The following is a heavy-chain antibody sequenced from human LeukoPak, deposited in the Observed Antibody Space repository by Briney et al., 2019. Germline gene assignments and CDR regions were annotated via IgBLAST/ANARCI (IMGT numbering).Heavy chain of an antibody. CDR1: GYTFTSYY. CDR2: INPGGGGT. J-gene: IGHJ4*02. D-gene: IGHD1-26*01. CDR3: AREYSATHDPFDY. Sequence: ASVKVSCKASGYTFTSYYMHWVRQAPGQRLEWMGIINPGGGGTSYAQKFQGRVTMTRDTSTSTVYMELSSLISEDTAVYYCAREYSATHDPFDYWGQGTLVTVSS. V-gene: IGHV1-46*01.